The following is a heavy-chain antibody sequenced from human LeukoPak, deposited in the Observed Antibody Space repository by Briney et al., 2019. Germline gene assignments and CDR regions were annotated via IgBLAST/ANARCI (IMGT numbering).Heavy chain of an antibody. CDR3: ARVVPGTGFFY. V-gene: IGHV3-21*01. Sequence: GGSLRLSCAASGFTFSSYTMNWVRQAPGEGLEWVSSISSSSSHTYYADSVKGRFTISRDNAKNSLYLQMNSLRAEDTAVYYCARVVPGTGFFYWGQGTLVTVSS. D-gene: IGHD2-8*02. CDR2: ISSSSSHT. CDR1: GFTFSSYT. J-gene: IGHJ4*02.